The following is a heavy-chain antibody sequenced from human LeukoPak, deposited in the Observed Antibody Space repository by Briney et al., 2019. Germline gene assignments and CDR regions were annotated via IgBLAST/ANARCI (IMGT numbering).Heavy chain of an antibody. CDR3: ARRAGWFDP. J-gene: IGHJ5*02. CDR1: GGSISSYY. V-gene: IGHV4-59*08. D-gene: IGHD6-13*01. Sequence: SETLSLTCTVSGGSISSYYWSWIRQPPGKGLEWIGYIYYSGSTNYNPSLKSRVTISVDTSKNQFSLKLSSVTAADTAVYYCARRAGWFDPWGQGTLVTVSS. CDR2: IYYSGST.